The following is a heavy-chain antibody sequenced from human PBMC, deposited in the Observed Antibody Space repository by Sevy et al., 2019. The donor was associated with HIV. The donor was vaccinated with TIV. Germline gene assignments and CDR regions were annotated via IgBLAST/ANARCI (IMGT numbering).Heavy chain of an antibody. CDR1: GGTFSNYA. CDR2: IIPIFSAT. D-gene: IGHD2-2*02. V-gene: IGHV1-69*13. J-gene: IGHJ5*02. CDR3: ASVGFCSTRSCFTALRFPIGAHFDP. Sequence: ASVKVSCKASGGTFSNYAINWLRQAPGQGLEWMGGIIPIFSATNYTQNFQGRVTITADESTSTGYMELSGLRSEDTGIYYCASVGFCSTRSCFTALRFPIGAHFDPWGQGTLVTVSS.